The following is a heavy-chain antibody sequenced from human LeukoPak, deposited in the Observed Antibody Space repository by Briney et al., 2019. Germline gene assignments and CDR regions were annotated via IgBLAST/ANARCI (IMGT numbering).Heavy chain of an antibody. J-gene: IGHJ4*02. D-gene: IGHD2-8*01. Sequence: GGSLKISCKGSGYSLTNYWIGWVRQMSGKGLEWMGIIYPDDSDTRYSPSFQGQVTISADKSISTAYLQWNSLKASDTAIYYCARHRRGTSYFDYWGQGTLVTVSS. V-gene: IGHV5-51*01. CDR2: IYPDDSDT. CDR3: ARHRRGTSYFDY. CDR1: GYSLTNYW.